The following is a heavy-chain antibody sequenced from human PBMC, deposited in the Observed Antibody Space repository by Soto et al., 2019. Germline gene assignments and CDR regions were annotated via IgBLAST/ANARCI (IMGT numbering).Heavy chain of an antibody. CDR1: GYTVTDLS. CDR2: FDPELNKK. Sequence: ASVKVSCKVSGYTVTDLSMHWVRQAPGKGLEWMGGFDPELNKKIYAQKFQGRVTMTEDTSTDTAYMELSSLRSEDTAVYYCATDLWFGKLYGDYWGQGTPVTV. CDR3: ATDLWFGKLYGDY. J-gene: IGHJ4*02. V-gene: IGHV1-24*01. D-gene: IGHD3-10*01.